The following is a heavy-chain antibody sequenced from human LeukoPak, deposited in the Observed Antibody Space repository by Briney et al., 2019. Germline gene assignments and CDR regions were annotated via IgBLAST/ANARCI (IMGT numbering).Heavy chain of an antibody. J-gene: IGHJ6*02. CDR2: IYHSGST. Sequence: SETLSLTCAVYGGSFSGYYWSWIRQPPGKGLEWIGEIYHSGSTNYNPSLKSRVTISVDKSKNQFSLKLSSVTAADTAVYYCARVVTMVRGVFHSNYYYGMDVWGQGTTVTVSS. CDR3: ARVVTMVRGVFHSNYYYGMDV. CDR1: GGSFSGYY. V-gene: IGHV4-34*01. D-gene: IGHD3-10*01.